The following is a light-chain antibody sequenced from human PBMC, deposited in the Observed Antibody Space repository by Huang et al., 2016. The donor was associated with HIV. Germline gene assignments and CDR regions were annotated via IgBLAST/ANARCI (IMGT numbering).Light chain of an antibody. CDR3: QQRNNWLS. Sequence: EVVLTQSPATLSLSPGERATLSCRASQSVNNFLGWYQQRPGQAPRLLIYDASKRATGVPARFSGSGSGTDFTLTITSLEPEDFGVYYCQQRNNWLSFGGGTKVEIK. CDR2: DAS. CDR1: QSVNNF. V-gene: IGKV3-11*01. J-gene: IGKJ4*01.